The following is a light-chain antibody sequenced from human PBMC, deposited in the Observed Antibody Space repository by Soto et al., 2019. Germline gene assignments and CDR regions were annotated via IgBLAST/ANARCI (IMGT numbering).Light chain of an antibody. Sequence: EIVLTQSPGTLSLSPGERATFSCRASQSVRSSYLAWYQQKPGQAPRLLIYGASSRATGIPDRFSGTGSGTDFTHTISRREPEDFAVYYCQQYESSPLMYTFGQGTKLEIK. CDR3: QQYESSPLMYT. J-gene: IGKJ2*01. V-gene: IGKV3-20*01. CDR1: QSVRSSY. CDR2: GAS.